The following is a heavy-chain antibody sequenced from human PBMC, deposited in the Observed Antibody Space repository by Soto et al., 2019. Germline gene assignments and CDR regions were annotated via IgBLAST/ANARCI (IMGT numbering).Heavy chain of an antibody. CDR3: AKTTYSGGGAFDI. V-gene: IGHV3-23*01. CDR2: ISGSGDST. D-gene: IGHD3-10*01. Sequence: GGSLRLSCAASGFTFSSYAMRWVRQAPGKGLEWVSGISGSGDSTYYADSVKGRFTISRDTSKNTLYLQMNSLRAEDTAVYYCAKTTYSGGGAFDIWGQGTMVTVSS. J-gene: IGHJ3*02. CDR1: GFTFSSYA.